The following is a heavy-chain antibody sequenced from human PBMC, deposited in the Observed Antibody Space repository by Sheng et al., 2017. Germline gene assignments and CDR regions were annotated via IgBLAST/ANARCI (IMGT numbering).Heavy chain of an antibody. D-gene: IGHD2-15*01. Sequence: EVQLVESGGGLVKPGGSLRLSCAASGFTFSNAWMSWVRQAPGKGLEWVGRIKSKGDGGTTDYAAPVKGRFTISRDDSKNTLYLQMNSLKTEDTAVYYCTTGLTLGCIGGSCYKYVDYWGQGTLVTVSS. J-gene: IGHJ4*02. CDR3: TTGLTLGCIGGSCYKYVDY. CDR2: IKSKGDGGTT. CDR1: GFTFSNAW. V-gene: IGHV3-15*01.